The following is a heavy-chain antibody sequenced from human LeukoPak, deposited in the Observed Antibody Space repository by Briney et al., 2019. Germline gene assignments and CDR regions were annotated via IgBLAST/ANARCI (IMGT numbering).Heavy chain of an antibody. Sequence: GGSLRLSCAASGFTFDEHAMHWVRQAPGKGLEWVSGISWNSGSIGYADSVKGRFTISRDNAKNTLYLEMNSLRAEDTALYYCAKDIGSSSRYLRNWGQGTLVTVSS. D-gene: IGHD6-13*01. CDR2: ISWNSGSI. CDR1: GFTFDEHA. J-gene: IGHJ4*02. CDR3: AKDIGSSSRYLRN. V-gene: IGHV3-9*01.